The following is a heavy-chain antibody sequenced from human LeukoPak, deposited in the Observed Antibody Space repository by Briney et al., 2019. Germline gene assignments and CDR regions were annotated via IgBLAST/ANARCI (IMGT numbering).Heavy chain of an antibody. V-gene: IGHV3-23*01. J-gene: IGHJ4*02. CDR1: GFTFSSYA. CDR2: ISGSRGST. Sequence: GGSLRLSCAASGFTFSSYAMSWVRQAPGKGLEWVSAISGSRGSTYYADSVKGRFTISRDNSKNTLYLQMNSLRAEDTAVYYCAKTYYYDSSGYQPQPSDYWGQGTLVTVSS. D-gene: IGHD3-22*01. CDR3: AKTYYYDSSGYQPQPSDY.